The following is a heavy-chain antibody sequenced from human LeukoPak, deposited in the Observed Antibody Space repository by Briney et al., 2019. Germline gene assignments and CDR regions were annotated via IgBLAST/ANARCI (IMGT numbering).Heavy chain of an antibody. CDR2: INPSGGST. J-gene: IGHJ4*02. V-gene: IGHV1-46*01. CDR1: GYTFTSYY. CDR3: ARVSVYSYGYDLFDY. D-gene: IGHD5-18*01. Sequence: ASVTVSCKASGYTFTSYYMHWVRQAPGQGLEWMGIINPSGGSTSYAQKFQGRVTITADESTSTAYMELSSLRSEDTAVYYCARVSVYSYGYDLFDYWGQGTLVTVSS.